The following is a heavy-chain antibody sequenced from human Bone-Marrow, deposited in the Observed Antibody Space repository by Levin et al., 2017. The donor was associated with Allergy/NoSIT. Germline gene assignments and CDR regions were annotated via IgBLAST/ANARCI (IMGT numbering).Heavy chain of an antibody. J-gene: IGHJ5*02. D-gene: IGHD2-15*01. V-gene: IGHV3-23*01. CDR1: GFTFGTYA. Sequence: PGGSLRLSCAASGFTFGTYAMSWVRQAPGKGLEWVSSISDSSANTYYPDSVTGRFTVSRDNSKNTLFLQMSSLRVEDTAVYYCARDIRDTTPPTSSYGWFDLWGQGTLVTVSS. CDR2: ISDSSANT. CDR3: ARDIRDTTPPTSSYGWFDL.